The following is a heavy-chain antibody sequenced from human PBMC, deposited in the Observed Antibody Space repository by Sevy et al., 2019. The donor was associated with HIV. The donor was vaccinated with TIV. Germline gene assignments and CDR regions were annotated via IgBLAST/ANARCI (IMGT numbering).Heavy chain of an antibody. J-gene: IGHJ4*02. CDR2: INPNSGGT. V-gene: IGHV1-2*02. Sequence: ASVKVSCKASGYTFTGYYMHWVRQAPGQGLEWMGWINPNSGGTNYAQKFQGRVTMTRDTSISTAYMELSRLRSDDTAVYYCARDRVATVVNLGEFDYWGQGTLVTVSS. CDR1: GYTFTGYY. CDR3: ARDRVATVVNLGEFDY. D-gene: IGHD5-12*01.